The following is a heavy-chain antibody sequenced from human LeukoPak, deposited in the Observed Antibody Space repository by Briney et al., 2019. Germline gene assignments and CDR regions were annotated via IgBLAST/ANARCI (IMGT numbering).Heavy chain of an antibody. J-gene: IGHJ3*02. CDR3: ARDPLDISRWTNAFDI. CDR2: ISYNGNQ. D-gene: IGHD2-2*03. Sequence: GGSLRLSCAASGFTFVNYGFHWVRQAPVKALEWVAFISYNGNQKYGDSVKGRFTISRDNSKNTLYLQTNGLRPEDTAVYYCARDPLDISRWTNAFDIWGQGTMVTVSS. CDR1: GFTFVNYG. V-gene: IGHV3-30-3*01.